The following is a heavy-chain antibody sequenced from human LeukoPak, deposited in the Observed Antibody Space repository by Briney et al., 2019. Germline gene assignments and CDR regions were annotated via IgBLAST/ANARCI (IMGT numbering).Heavy chain of an antibody. D-gene: IGHD1-1*01. Sequence: PGGSLRLSCAASGFTFSSYGMHWVRQAPGKGLEWVAFIRYDGSNKYYADSVKGRFTISRDNSKNTLYLQMNSLRAEDTAVYYCSEDSGDSGYNWGYIDDWGQGTLVTVSS. J-gene: IGHJ4*02. CDR2: IRYDGSNK. CDR1: GFTFSSYG. V-gene: IGHV3-30*02. CDR3: SEDSGDSGYNWGYIDD.